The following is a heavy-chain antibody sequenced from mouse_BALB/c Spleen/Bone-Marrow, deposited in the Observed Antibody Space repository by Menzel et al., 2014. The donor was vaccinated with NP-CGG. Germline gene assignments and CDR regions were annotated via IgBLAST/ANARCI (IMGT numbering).Heavy chain of an antibody. CDR3: ARGGDWFFDV. V-gene: IGHV3-6*02. CDR1: GYSITSGYY. Sequence: VQLKQSGPGLVKPSQSLSLTCSVSGYSITSGYYWNWIRQFPGNKLEWMDYISYDGSNNYNPSLKNRISITRDTSKNQLFLRLNSVTTEDTATYYCARGGDWFFDVWGAGTTVTVSS. CDR2: ISYDGSN. J-gene: IGHJ1*01.